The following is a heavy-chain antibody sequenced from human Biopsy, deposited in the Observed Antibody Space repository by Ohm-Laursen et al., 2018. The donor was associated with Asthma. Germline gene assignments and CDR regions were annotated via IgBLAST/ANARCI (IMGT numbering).Heavy chain of an antibody. CDR1: GYTFNSAG. CDR2: ISVYNGNT. Sequence: GASVKVSCKTSGYTFNSAGITWVRQAPGQGLEWVGWISVYNGNTKVAQKLQDSVTMITDTSTSTAYMELRSLRSDDTAVYFCARAVDYSHYYGIDVWGQGTTVTIS. D-gene: IGHD3-10*01. CDR3: ARAVDYSHYYGIDV. V-gene: IGHV1-18*04. J-gene: IGHJ6*02.